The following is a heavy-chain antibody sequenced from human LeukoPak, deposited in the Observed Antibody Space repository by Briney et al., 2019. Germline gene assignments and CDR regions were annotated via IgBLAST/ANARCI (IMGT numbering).Heavy chain of an antibody. V-gene: IGHV4-34*01. CDR1: GGSFSGYY. J-gene: IGHJ4*02. D-gene: IGHD1-26*01. CDR2: INHSGST. CDR3: ATIGVGATRLDY. Sequence: SETLSLTCAVYGGSFSGYYWSWIRQPPGKGLEWIGEINHSGSTNYNPSLKSRVTISVDTSKNQFSLKLSSVTAADTAVYYCATIGVGATRLDYWGQGTLVTVSS.